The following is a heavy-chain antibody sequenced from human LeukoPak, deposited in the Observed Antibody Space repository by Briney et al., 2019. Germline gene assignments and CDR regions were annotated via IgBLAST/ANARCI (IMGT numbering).Heavy chain of an antibody. V-gene: IGHV4-59*01. CDR3: ARGPWFGVAISNWFDP. D-gene: IGHD3-3*01. CDR1: GVSISSYY. CDR2: IYYSGST. J-gene: IGHJ5*02. Sequence: SETLSLTCTVSGVSISSYYWSWIRQPPGKGLEWIGYIYYSGSTNYNPSLKSRVTISVDTSKNQFSLKLSSVTAADTAVYYCARGPWFGVAISNWFDPWGQGTLVTVSS.